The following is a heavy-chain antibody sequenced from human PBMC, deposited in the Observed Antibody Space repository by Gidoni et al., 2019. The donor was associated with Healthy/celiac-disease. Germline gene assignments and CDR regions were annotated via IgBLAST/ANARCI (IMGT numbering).Heavy chain of an antibody. CDR1: GFTFSSYA. Sequence: EVQLLESGGGLVQPGGSLRLSCAASGFTFSSYAMSWVRQAPGKGLEWVSAISGSGGSTYYADSVKGRFTISRDNSKNTLYLQMNSLRAEDTAVYYCAKGSWDTAMVTIFDYYYYGMDVWGQGTTVTVSS. J-gene: IGHJ6*02. CDR3: AKGSWDTAMVTIFDYYYYGMDV. D-gene: IGHD5-18*01. V-gene: IGHV3-23*01. CDR2: ISGSGGST.